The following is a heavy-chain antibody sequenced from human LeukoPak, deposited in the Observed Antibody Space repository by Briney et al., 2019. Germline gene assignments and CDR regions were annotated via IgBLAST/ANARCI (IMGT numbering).Heavy chain of an antibody. J-gene: IGHJ3*02. CDR1: GGSISSSNW. CDR2: IYHSGST. Sequence: PSGTLSLTCAVSGGSISSSNWWSWVRQPPGKGLEWIGEIYHSGSTNYNPSLKSRVTISVDKSKNQFSLKLSSVTAADTAVYYCATTPQRGYSYGWGTDAFDIWGQGTMVTVSS. V-gene: IGHV4-4*02. D-gene: IGHD5-18*01. CDR3: ATTPQRGYSYGWGTDAFDI.